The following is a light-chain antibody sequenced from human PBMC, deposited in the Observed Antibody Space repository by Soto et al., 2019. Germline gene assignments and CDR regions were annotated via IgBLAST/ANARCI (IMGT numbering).Light chain of an antibody. J-gene: IGKJ5*01. CDR3: QQRSNWPPAIT. CDR1: QSVSSY. Sequence: EIVLTQSPATLSLSPGERATLSCRASQSVSSYLAWYQQKPGQAPRLLIYDASNRATGIPARFSGSGSGTDFTLTISSLGPEDFAVDYCQQRSNWPPAITFGQGTRLKIK. V-gene: IGKV3-11*01. CDR2: DAS.